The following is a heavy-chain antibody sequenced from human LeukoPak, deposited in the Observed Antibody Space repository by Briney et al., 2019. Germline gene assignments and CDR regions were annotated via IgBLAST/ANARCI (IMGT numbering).Heavy chain of an antibody. CDR1: GFTLRSYA. D-gene: IGHD5-12*01. CDR2: ISSNGGST. Sequence: AGGSLRLSCAASGFTLRSYAMQWVGQAAGKGLEYVSAISSNGGSTYYANSVKGRLIISRENSKKTLYLQMGSLRAEDMAVYYCAKGSGYEAQYYYCYMDVWGKGTTVTISS. V-gene: IGHV3-64*01. CDR3: AKGSGYEAQYYYCYMDV. J-gene: IGHJ6*03.